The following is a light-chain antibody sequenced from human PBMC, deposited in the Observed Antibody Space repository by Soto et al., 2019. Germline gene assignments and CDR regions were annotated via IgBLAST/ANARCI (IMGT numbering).Light chain of an antibody. V-gene: IGKV2-28*01. CDR1: ESLLHSTGNNY. J-gene: IGKJ1*01. CDR3: MQALQTRWT. Sequence: DIVMTQSPLSLPVTPGEPASISCRSSESLLHSTGNNYLDWYFQKPGQSPQLLIYFGSTRASGVPDRFSGRGSGTDFTLKISRVEAEDVGVFYCMQALQTRWTFGQGTKVE. CDR2: FGS.